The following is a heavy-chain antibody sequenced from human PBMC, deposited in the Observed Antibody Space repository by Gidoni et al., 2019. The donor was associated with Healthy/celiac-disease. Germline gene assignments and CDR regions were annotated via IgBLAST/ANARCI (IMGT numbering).Heavy chain of an antibody. V-gene: IGHV4-59*01. Sequence: QVQLQESGPGLVKPSETLSLTCPVSGGSISSYYWRWIRQPPGKGLEWIGYIYYSGSTNYNPSLKSRVTISVDTSKNQFSLKLSSVTAADTAVYYCARFGRYCSSTSCFQPWGQGTLVTVSS. J-gene: IGHJ5*02. CDR2: IYYSGST. CDR1: GGSISSYY. D-gene: IGHD2-2*01. CDR3: ARFGRYCSSTSCFQP.